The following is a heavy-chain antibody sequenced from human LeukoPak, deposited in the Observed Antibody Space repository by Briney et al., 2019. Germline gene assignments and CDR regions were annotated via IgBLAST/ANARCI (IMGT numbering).Heavy chain of an antibody. V-gene: IGHV3-23*01. J-gene: IGHJ4*02. Sequence: GGSLRLSCAASGFSFSVYAVSWVRQAPGKGLEWVSGISDGGSRTYYADSVKGRFTISRDDSKNTLYLQMNSLRAEDTAVYYCAKVQLGIGIDYWGQGTLVTVSS. CDR2: ISDGGSRT. CDR3: AKVQLGIGIDY. CDR1: GFSFSVYA. D-gene: IGHD7-27*01.